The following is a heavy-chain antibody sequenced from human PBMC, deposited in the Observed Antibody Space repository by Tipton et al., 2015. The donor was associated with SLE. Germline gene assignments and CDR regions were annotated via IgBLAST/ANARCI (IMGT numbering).Heavy chain of an antibody. CDR3: VRSIGYCTGGSCLIYYHYYMDV. D-gene: IGHD2-15*01. Sequence: LRLSCTVSGGSITSTGNYWTWIRQPPGKGLEWIGYIYYSGTTYYNPSLRSRVTMSVDISKNQFSLQLRSVTAADTAIYYCVRSIGYCTGGSCLIYYHYYMDVWGKGTTVNVS. CDR1: GGSITSTGNY. V-gene: IGHV4-31*02. J-gene: IGHJ6*03. CDR2: IYYSGTT.